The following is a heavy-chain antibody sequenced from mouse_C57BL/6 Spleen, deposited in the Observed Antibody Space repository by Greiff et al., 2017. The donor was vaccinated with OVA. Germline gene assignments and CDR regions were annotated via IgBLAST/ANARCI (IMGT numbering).Heavy chain of an antibody. D-gene: IGHD2-5*01. V-gene: IGHV1-81*01. CDR1: GYTFTSYG. CDR2: IYPRSGNT. CDR3: ARSSNLYYFDY. Sequence: QVQLQQSGAELARPGASVKLSCKASGYTFTSYGISWVKQRPGQGLEWIGEIYPRSGNTYYNEKFKGKATLTADKSSSTAYMELRSLTSEDSAVYFCARSSNLYYFDYWGQGTTLTVSS. J-gene: IGHJ2*01.